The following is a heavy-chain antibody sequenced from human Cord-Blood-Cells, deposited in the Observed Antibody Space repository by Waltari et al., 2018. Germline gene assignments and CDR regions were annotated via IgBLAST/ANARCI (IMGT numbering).Heavy chain of an antibody. D-gene: IGHD2-2*01. Sequence: QVQLVQSGAEVKKPGSSVKVSCKASGGTFSSYAISWVRQAPGQGLEWMGGIIPIFGTANYAQKFQGRVTITADESTSTAYMELSSLRSEDTAVYYCAREASYCSSTSCYAFDIWGQGTMVTVSS. CDR3: AREASYCSSTSCYAFDI. CDR1: GGTFSSYA. V-gene: IGHV1-69*01. J-gene: IGHJ3*02. CDR2: IIPIFGTA.